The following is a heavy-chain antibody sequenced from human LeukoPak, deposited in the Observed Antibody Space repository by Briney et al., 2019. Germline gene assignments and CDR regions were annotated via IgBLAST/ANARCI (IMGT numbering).Heavy chain of an antibody. J-gene: IGHJ4*02. V-gene: IGHV1-8*01. CDR2: MNPNRGNT. Sequence: SVHVSFKSSRYTFTSYEINEVRPATGQGLEWMGWMNPNRGNTGYAQKFQGRVTMTRNTSKSTAYMELRSLRTEDTAVYYCARGFRIAAARLGYWGEGALVTVSS. CDR1: RYTFTSYE. CDR3: ARGFRIAAARLGY. D-gene: IGHD6-13*01.